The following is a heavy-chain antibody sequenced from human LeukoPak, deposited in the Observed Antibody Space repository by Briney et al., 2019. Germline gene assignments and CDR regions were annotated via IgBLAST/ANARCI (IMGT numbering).Heavy chain of an antibody. CDR2: INTDGSST. D-gene: IGHD6-6*01. Sequence: GGSLRLSCAASGFTFSSYWMHWVRQAPGKGLVWVSRINTDGSSTSYADSVKGRFTISRDNAKNTLYLQMNSLRAEDTAVYYCARESRSIAATFDPWGQGTLVTVSS. CDR3: ARESRSIAATFDP. CDR1: GFTFSSYW. J-gene: IGHJ5*02. V-gene: IGHV3-74*01.